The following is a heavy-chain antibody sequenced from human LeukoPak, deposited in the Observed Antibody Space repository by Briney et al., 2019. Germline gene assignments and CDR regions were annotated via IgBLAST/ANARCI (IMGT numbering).Heavy chain of an antibody. CDR3: ARRARITIFGVVINWFDP. CDR1: GFTFSDYY. CDR2: ISSSGSTI. Sequence: GGSLRLSCAASGFTFSDYYMSWLRQAPGKGLEWVSYISSSGSTIYYADSVKGRFTISRDNAKNSLYLQMNSLRAEDTAVYYCARRARITIFGVVINWFDPWGQGTLVTVSS. V-gene: IGHV3-11*01. J-gene: IGHJ5*02. D-gene: IGHD3-3*01.